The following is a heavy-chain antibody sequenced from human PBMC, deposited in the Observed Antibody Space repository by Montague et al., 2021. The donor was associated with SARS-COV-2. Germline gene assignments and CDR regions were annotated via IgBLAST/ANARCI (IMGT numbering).Heavy chain of an antibody. CDR2: IYTSGSS. CDR3: ARERSADYYDGSGYHSYKYGMDV. CDR1: GSSVSSGSYY. J-gene: IGHJ6*02. D-gene: IGHD3-22*01. Sequence: TLSLTCTVSGSSVSSGSYYWSWIRQPAGKGLEWIGRIYTSGSSNYNPSLKSRVTISVDTSKNQFSLKVSSETAADTAVYYCARERSADYYDGSGYHSYKYGMDVWGQGTTVTVSS. V-gene: IGHV4-61*02.